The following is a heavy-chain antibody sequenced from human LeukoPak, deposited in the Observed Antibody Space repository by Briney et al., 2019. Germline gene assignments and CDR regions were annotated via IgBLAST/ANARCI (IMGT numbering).Heavy chain of an antibody. D-gene: IGHD2-2*01. J-gene: IGHJ6*03. CDR3: AKDGSDIVVVPAATGGYYYYMDV. Sequence: GGSLRLSCAASGFTFSDYYMSWIRQAPGKGLEWVSYISTSSNTIYYADSVKGRFTISRDNAKNSLSLQMNSLRTEDTAVYYCAKDGSDIVVVPAATGGYYYYMDVWGKGTTVTVSS. V-gene: IGHV3-11*01. CDR2: ISTSSNTI. CDR1: GFTFSDYY.